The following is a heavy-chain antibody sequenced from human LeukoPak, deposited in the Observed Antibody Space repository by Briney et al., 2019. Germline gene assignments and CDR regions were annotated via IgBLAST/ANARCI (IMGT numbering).Heavy chain of an antibody. CDR1: GFTFSSYG. J-gene: IGHJ4*02. V-gene: IGHV3-30*18. CDR3: VKWDGSRDSGYYLGP. Sequence: GGSLRLSCIVSGFTFSSYGMHWVRQAPGKGLEWVALISDDGRKKYYADSVQGRFAIYRDDSRSTLYTQMNSLRPEDTAIYYCVKWDGSRDSGYYLGPWGQGTLVTVSS. D-gene: IGHD3-22*01. CDR2: ISDDGRKK.